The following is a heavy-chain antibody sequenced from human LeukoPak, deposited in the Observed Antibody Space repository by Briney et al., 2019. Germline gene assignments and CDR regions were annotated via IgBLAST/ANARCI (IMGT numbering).Heavy chain of an antibody. CDR2: INPDGTVP. J-gene: IGHJ4*02. V-gene: IGHV3-7*01. D-gene: IGHD7-27*01. CDR1: GFTFNVLW. Sequence: GGSLRLSCAASGFTFNVLWLTWVRQAPGKGLEWVANINPDGTVPSYVDSVKGRFTISRDNANNSLYLQLNSLRPEDTALYYCVKGNWGDYWGQGALVTVSS. CDR3: VKGNWGDY.